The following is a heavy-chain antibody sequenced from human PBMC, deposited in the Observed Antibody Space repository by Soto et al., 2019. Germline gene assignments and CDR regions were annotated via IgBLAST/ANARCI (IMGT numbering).Heavy chain of an antibody. CDR3: ARARVVAVAGTSFDY. CDR2: INAGNGNT. J-gene: IGHJ4*02. CDR1: GYTFTSYA. V-gene: IGHV1-3*01. D-gene: IGHD6-19*01. Sequence: ASVKVSCKASGYTFTSYAMHWVRQAPGQRLEWMGWINAGNGNTKYSQKFQGRVTITRDTSASTAYMELSSLRSEDTAVYYCARARVVAVAGTSFDYWGQGTLVTVSS.